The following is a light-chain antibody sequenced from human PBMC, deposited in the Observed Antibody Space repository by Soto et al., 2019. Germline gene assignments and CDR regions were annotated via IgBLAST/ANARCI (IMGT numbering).Light chain of an antibody. CDR2: DVS. CDR1: SSDIGGYNY. Sequence: QSVLTQPASVSGSPGQSITISCTGTSSDIGGYNYVSWYQQHPGKAPKLMIYDVSDRPSGVSTRFSGSKSGNTASLTISGLQAEDEADYYCASYARSNTVLFGGGTKLTVL. V-gene: IGLV2-14*03. J-gene: IGLJ2*01. CDR3: ASYARSNTVL.